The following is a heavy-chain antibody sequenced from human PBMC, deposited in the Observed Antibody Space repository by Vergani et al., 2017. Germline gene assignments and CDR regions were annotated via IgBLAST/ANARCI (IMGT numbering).Heavy chain of an antibody. J-gene: IGHJ4*02. CDR3: VREPDYSTFDS. CDR2: ISGSGGST. CDR1: VFPFSSYA. Sequence: EVQLLESGGGLVQPVGSLRLSCASSVFPFSSYALILFLQAPGKGLDWVSAISGSGGSTYYADSVKGRFTISRDNSRNLLFLQMNSMRADESALYFCVREPDYSTFDSWGQGTLGNVS. D-gene: IGHD4-11*01. V-gene: IGHV3-23*01.